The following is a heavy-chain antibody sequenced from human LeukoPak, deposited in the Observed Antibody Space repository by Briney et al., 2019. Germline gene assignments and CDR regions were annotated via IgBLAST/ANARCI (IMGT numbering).Heavy chain of an antibody. V-gene: IGHV3-48*04. Sequence: GGSLRLSCAASGFNFSTYNVNWVRQAPGKGLDWVSYISSSSRTRYYADSVKGRFTISRDNAKDSLYLQMNSLRAEDTAVYYCVRESIGFDYWGQGTLVTVPS. CDR2: ISSSSRTR. CDR3: VRESIGFDY. CDR1: GFNFSTYN. D-gene: IGHD2-15*01. J-gene: IGHJ4*02.